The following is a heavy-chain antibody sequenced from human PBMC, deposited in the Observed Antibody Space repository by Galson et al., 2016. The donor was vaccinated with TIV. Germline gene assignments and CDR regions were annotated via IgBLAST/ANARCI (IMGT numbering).Heavy chain of an antibody. CDR3: ARSVYGDYVDY. CDR2: ISPNSGDT. D-gene: IGHD4-17*01. J-gene: IGHJ4*02. V-gene: IGHV1-2*02. Sequence: SVKVSCKASGYTFSAYYMHWVRQAPGQGLEWMGWISPNSGDTNYPQKFQGRVTMTRDTSITTAYMELTTLTSDDTAGYYCARSVYGDYVDYWGPGILVTVSS. CDR1: GYTFSAYY.